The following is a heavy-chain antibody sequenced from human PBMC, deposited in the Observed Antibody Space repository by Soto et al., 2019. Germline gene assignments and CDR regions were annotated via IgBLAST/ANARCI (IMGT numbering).Heavy chain of an antibody. J-gene: IGHJ4*02. D-gene: IGHD2-2*01. CDR2: ISAYNGNT. V-gene: IGHV1-18*01. CDR3: AGGAPPEVD. CDR1: GYTFTSYH. Sequence: QVQLVQSGAEVKKPGASVKVSCKASGYTFTSYHISWVRQAPGKGLEWIGWISAYNGNTTYAKKPQGSVTMTTDTSTSTAYMELRSLRSDDTAVYYCAGGAPPEVDWGQGTLVTLSS.